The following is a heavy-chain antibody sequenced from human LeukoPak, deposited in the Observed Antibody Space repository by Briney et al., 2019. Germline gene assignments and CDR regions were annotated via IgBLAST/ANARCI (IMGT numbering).Heavy chain of an antibody. V-gene: IGHV3-23*01. J-gene: IGHJ4*02. CDR2: ISGSGGST. CDR1: GGSFSGYY. D-gene: IGHD4/OR15-4a*01. Sequence: PSETLSLTCAVYGGSFSGYYWSWIRQPPGKGLEWVSSISGSGGSTYYADSVKGRFTISRDNSKNTLFLQMNSLRVEDTAVYYCAKAGLVRGGALDSWGQGTLVTVSS. CDR3: AKAGLVRGGALDS.